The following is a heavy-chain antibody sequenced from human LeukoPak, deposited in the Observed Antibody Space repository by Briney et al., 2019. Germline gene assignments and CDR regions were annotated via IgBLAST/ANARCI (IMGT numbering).Heavy chain of an antibody. CDR2: ISGSGGST. Sequence: ETLSLTCAVYGGSFSGYYWSWIRQYPGKGLEWVSAISGSGGSTYYADSVEGRFTISRDNSKNTLYVQMNSLRAEDTAVYYCAKGLGLGYYDSSGYYSDAFDIWGQGTMVTVSS. V-gene: IGHV3-23*01. CDR1: GGSFSGYY. CDR3: AKGLGLGYYDSSGYYSDAFDI. D-gene: IGHD3-22*01. J-gene: IGHJ3*02.